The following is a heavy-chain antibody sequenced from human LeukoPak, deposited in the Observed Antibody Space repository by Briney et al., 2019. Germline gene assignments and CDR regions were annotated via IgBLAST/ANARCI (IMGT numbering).Heavy chain of an antibody. V-gene: IGHV4-38-2*02. CDR3: VRDPPAAAGDY. CDR1: GYSISSDYY. J-gene: IGHJ4*02. D-gene: IGHD6-13*01. CDR2: MYHSGST. Sequence: SETLSLTCTVSGYSISSDYYWGWIRQPPGKGLEWIGSMYHSGSTYYNPSLKSRVTISVDTSKNQFSLKLSSVTAADTAVYYCVRDPPAAAGDYWGQGTLVTVSS.